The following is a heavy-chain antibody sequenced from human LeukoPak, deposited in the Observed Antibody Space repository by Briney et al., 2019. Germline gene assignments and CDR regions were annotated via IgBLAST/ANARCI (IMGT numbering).Heavy chain of an antibody. CDR2: INPNSGGT. CDR3: ARDYYDSSGFGAFDI. J-gene: IGHJ3*02. V-gene: IGHV1-2*02. D-gene: IGHD3-22*01. Sequence: ASVKVSCRATGYTFTGYYMHGVGQAPGQGLEWMGWINPNSGGTNYAQKFQGRVTMTRDTSISTAYMKLSRQRSGDTAVYYCARDYYDSSGFGAFDIWGQGTMVTVSS. CDR1: GYTFTGYY.